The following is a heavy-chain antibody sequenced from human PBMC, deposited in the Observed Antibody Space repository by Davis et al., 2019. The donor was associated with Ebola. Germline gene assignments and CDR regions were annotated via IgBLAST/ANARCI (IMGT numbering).Heavy chain of an antibody. V-gene: IGHV1-18*04. CDR2: INPHNGNT. J-gene: IGHJ4*02. D-gene: IGHD6-13*01. CDR1: GYTFTNYG. Sequence: AASVKVSCKTSGYTFTNYGITWVRQAPGQGLEWMGWINPHNGNTNYAQNVQGRVTMTTDTSTSTAYMEVGSLRSDDTAVYYCARGHTAGYSSSGGLLYWGQGTLVTVSS. CDR3: ARGHTAGYSSSGGLLY.